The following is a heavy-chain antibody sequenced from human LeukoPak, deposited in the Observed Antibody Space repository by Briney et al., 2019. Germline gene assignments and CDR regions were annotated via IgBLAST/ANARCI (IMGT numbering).Heavy chain of an antibody. Sequence: GGSLRLSCAASGFTFSTYWMMWSRQAPGKGLEWVASIKEDGSEKYYVDSVKGRFTISRDGAKNSLYLQMNSLRAEDTAVYYCARGLTVKDYWGQGTLVTVSS. J-gene: IGHJ4*02. D-gene: IGHD1-20*01. CDR2: IKEDGSEK. V-gene: IGHV3-7*01. CDR3: ARGLTVKDY. CDR1: GFTFSTYW.